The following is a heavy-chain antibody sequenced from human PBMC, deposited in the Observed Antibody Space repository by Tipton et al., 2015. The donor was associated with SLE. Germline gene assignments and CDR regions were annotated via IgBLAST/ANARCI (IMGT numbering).Heavy chain of an antibody. D-gene: IGHD3-10*01. CDR2: IYASGST. CDR3: ARGEGYYGSGSYQGWFDP. CDR1: DGSVSDYY. V-gene: IGHV4-4*07. Sequence: TLSLTCTVSDGSVSDYYWTWIRQPAGEGLEWIGRIYASGSTNYNPSLRSRAAMSVDTSKNQFSLKLDSVTAADTAVYYCARGEGYYGSGSYQGWFDPWGQGTLVTVSS. J-gene: IGHJ5*02.